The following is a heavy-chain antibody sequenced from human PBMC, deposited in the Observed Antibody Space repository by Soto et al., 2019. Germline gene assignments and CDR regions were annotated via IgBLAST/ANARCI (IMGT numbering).Heavy chain of an antibody. Sequence: GGSLRLSCAASGFTFSSYSMNWVRQAPGKGLEWVSYISSSSSTKYYADSVKGRFTISRDNSKNTLYLQMNSLRAEDTAVYYCARGATYLDYWGQGTLVTVSS. CDR1: GFTFSSYS. D-gene: IGHD5-12*01. V-gene: IGHV3-48*01. CDR3: ARGATYLDY. J-gene: IGHJ4*02. CDR2: ISSSSSTK.